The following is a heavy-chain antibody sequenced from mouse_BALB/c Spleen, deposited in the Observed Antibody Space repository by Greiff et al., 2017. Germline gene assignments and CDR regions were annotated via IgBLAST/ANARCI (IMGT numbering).Heavy chain of an antibody. CDR3: NALGYGSRYIDV. V-gene: IGHV14-4*02. CDR1: GFNFKDYY. Sequence: VQLQQSGAELVRSGASVKLSCTASGFNFKDYYMHWVKQRPEQGLEWIGWIDPENGDTEYAPKFQGKATMTADTSSNTAYLQLSSLTSEDTAVYYCNALGYGSRYIDVWGAGTTVTVSS. D-gene: IGHD1-1*01. CDR2: IDPENGDT. J-gene: IGHJ1*01.